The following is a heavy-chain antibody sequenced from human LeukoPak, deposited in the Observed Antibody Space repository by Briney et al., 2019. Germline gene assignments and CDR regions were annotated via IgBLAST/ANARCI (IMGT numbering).Heavy chain of an antibody. V-gene: IGHV3-23*01. CDR3: AKAKGRTTVTNFDY. CDR2: ISGSGANT. D-gene: IGHD4-17*01. Sequence: GGSLRLSCGASGFTFTNHGTSWVRQAPGKGLEWVSAISGSGANTYYTDSVRGRFIISRDQSRKTLYLQMNSLRAEDTAVYYCAKAKGRTTVTNFDYWGQGTLVTVSS. CDR1: GFTFTNHG. J-gene: IGHJ4*02.